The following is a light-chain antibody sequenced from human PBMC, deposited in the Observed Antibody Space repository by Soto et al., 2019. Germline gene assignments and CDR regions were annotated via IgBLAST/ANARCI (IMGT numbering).Light chain of an antibody. Sequence: IQMTQAPYSLSASVQDRVTITCRASQSISSYLNWYQQKPGKAPKLLIYAASSLQSGVPSRFSGSGSGTDFTLTISSLQPEDFATYYCQQSYSTPPTFGQGTKVDIK. CDR1: QSISSY. CDR3: QQSYSTPPT. V-gene: IGKV1-39*01. CDR2: AAS. J-gene: IGKJ1*01.